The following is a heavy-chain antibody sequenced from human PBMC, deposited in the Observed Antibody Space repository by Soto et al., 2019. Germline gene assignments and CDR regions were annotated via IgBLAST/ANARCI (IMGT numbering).Heavy chain of an antibody. CDR1: GGSFSGYY. V-gene: IGHV4-34*01. CDR2: INHSGST. CDR3: ARDEYKYCSSTSCYHPYYYYYMDV. J-gene: IGHJ6*03. D-gene: IGHD2-2*01. Sequence: SETLSLTCAVYGGSFSGYYWSWIRQPPGKGLEWIGEINHSGSTNYNPSLKSRVTISVDTSKDQFSLKLSSVTAADTAVYYCARDEYKYCSSTSCYHPYYYYYMDVWGKGTTVTVSS.